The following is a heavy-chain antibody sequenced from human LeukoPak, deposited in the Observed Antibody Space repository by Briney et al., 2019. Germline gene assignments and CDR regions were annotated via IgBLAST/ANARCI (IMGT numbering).Heavy chain of an antibody. Sequence: GASVKVSGKASGYTFTGYYMHWVRQAPGQGLEGMGWINPNSGGTNYAQKFQGRVTITRDTSISTAYMELSRLRSDDTAVYYCARVGDYIVALDYWGQGTLVTVSS. CDR3: ARVGDYIVALDY. J-gene: IGHJ4*02. V-gene: IGHV1-2*02. CDR1: GYTFTGYY. D-gene: IGHD2-21*01. CDR2: INPNSGGT.